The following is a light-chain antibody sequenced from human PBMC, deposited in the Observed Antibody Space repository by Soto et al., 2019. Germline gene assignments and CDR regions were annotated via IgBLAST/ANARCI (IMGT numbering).Light chain of an antibody. CDR2: LEGSGSY. CDR3: ETWDTTVVV. CDR1: SGHSTYI. J-gene: IGLJ2*01. Sequence: QAVVTQSSSASASLGSSVKLTCTLSSGHSTYIIAWHQQQPGKAPRYLMKLEGSGSYNKGSGIPDRFSGSSSGADRYLTISNLQFEDEADYYCETWDTTVVVFGGGTKLTVL. V-gene: IGLV4-60*02.